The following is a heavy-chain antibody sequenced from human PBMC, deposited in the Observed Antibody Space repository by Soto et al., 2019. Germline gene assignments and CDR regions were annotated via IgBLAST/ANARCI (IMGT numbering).Heavy chain of an antibody. CDR2: IYSGGST. CDR3: ANQRGGYESDFDY. J-gene: IGHJ4*02. Sequence: EVQLVESGGGLVQPGGSLRLSCAASGSTVSSNYMSWVRQAPGKGLEWVSVIYSGGSTYYADSVKGRFTISRDNSKNTLYIQMNSLRAEDTAVYYCANQRGGYESDFDYWGQGTLVTVSS. CDR1: GSTVSSNY. D-gene: IGHD5-12*01. V-gene: IGHV3-66*01.